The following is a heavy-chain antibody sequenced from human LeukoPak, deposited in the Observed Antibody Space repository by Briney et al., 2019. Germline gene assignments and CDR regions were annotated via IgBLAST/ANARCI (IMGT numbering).Heavy chain of an antibody. CDR2: IYHSGST. V-gene: IGHV4-30-2*01. J-gene: IGHJ5*02. D-gene: IGHD3-10*01. CDR1: GGSISSGGYS. Sequence: SETLSLTCTVSGGSISSGGYSWSWIRQPPGKGLEWIGYIYHSGSTYYNPSLKSRVTISVDRSKNQFSLKLSSVTAADTAVYYCARVGRSGSYYESWFDPWGQGTLVTVSS. CDR3: ARVGRSGSYYESWFDP.